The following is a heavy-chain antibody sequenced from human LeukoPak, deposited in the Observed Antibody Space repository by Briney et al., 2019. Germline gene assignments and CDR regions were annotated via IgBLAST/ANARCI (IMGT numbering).Heavy chain of an antibody. CDR2: INHSGST. D-gene: IGHD3-3*01. CDR1: GGSFSGYY. J-gene: IGHJ5*02. CDR3: ARDKHDFGFDP. V-gene: IGHV4-34*01. Sequence: SETLSLTCAVYGGSFSGYYWSWIRQPPGKGLEWIGEINHSGSTNYNPSLKSRVTISVDKSKDQFSLKLSSVTAADTAVYYCARDKHDFGFDPWGQGTLVTVSS.